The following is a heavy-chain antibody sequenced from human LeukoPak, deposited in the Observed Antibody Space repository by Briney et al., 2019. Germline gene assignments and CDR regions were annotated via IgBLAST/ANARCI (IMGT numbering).Heavy chain of an antibody. V-gene: IGHV1-46*01. J-gene: IGHJ4*02. CDR3: ARDKGLVAVAGTGGFPDY. CDR1: GGTFSSYA. CDR2: INPSGGST. Sequence: ASVKVSCKASGGTFSSYAISWVRQAPGQGLEWMGIINPSGGSTSYAQKFQGRVTMTRDMSTSTVYMELSSLRSEDTAVYYCARDKGLVAVAGTGGFPDYWGQGTLVTVSS. D-gene: IGHD6-19*01.